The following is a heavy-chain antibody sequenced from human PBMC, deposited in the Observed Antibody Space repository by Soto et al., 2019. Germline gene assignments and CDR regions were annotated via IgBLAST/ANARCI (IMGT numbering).Heavy chain of an antibody. V-gene: IGHV4-30-2*01. CDR1: GGSISSGGYS. J-gene: IGHJ4*02. CDR2: IYHSGST. Sequence: QLQLQESGSGLAKPSQTLSLTCAVSGGSISSGGYSWSWIRQPPGNGLEWIGYIYHSGSTYYNPSPNSRVTISVDRSKNQFSLKLSSVTAADTAVYYCASSHAGAHITAAVHWGQGTLVTVSS. D-gene: IGHD6-13*01. CDR3: ASSHAGAHITAAVH.